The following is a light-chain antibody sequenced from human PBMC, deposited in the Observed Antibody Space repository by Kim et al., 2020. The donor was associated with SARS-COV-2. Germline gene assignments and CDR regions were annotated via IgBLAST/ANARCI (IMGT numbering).Light chain of an antibody. CDR2: AAS. J-gene: IGKJ4*01. V-gene: IGKV1-39*01. Sequence: DIQMTQSPSSLSASVGYRVTVTCRASQTISSYLNWYQQKPGKAPKLLIYAASSLQSGVPSRFSGSGSWRDFTLTISSLQPEDFATYYCQQSYTTPLTFGGGTKVDIK. CDR3: QQSYTTPLT. CDR1: QTISSY.